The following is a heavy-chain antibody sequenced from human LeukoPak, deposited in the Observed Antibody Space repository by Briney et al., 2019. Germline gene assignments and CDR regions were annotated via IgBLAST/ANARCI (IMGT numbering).Heavy chain of an antibody. V-gene: IGHV4-39*01. Sequence: SETLSLTCTVSGGSIRSSYYYWGWIRQPPGKGLEWIGSIYDSGSTYYNPSLKSRVTISVDTSKNQFSLKLNSVTAADTAVYYCARGRGYSYNWFDPWGQGTLVTVSS. CDR1: GGSIRSSYYY. CDR3: ARGRGYSYNWFDP. CDR2: IYDSGST. J-gene: IGHJ5*02. D-gene: IGHD5-18*01.